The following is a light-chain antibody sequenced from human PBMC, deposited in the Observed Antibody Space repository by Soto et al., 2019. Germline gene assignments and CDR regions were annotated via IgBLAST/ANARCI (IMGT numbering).Light chain of an antibody. J-gene: IGKJ1*01. V-gene: IGKV3-20*01. CDR2: IAS. CDR1: QSVSSNY. CDR3: QQYDSSPWT. Sequence: EIVLTQSPDTLSLSPGERATLSCRASQSVSSNYLAWYQQKTGQTPRLLIYIASTRAPGIPDRFRGSGSGTHFTLTISRLEPEDFAVYYCQQYDSSPWTFGQGTKVDIK.